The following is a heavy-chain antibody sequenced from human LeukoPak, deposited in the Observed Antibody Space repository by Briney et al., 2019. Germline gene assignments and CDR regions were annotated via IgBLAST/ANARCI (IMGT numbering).Heavy chain of an antibody. Sequence: SETLSLTCAVSGYSISSGYYWGWIRQPPGQGLEWIGSIYHSGSTYYNPSLKSRVTISVDTSKNQFSLKLSSVTAADTAVYYCARHWFGESTYFDYWGQGTLVTVSS. CDR3: ARHWFGESTYFDY. V-gene: IGHV4-38-2*01. CDR2: IYHSGST. D-gene: IGHD3-10*01. CDR1: GYSISSGYY. J-gene: IGHJ4*02.